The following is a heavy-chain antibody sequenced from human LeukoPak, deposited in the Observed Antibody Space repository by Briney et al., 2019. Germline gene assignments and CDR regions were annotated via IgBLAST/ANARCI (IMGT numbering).Heavy chain of an antibody. D-gene: IGHD1-26*01. CDR1: GFTVSSID. J-gene: IGHJ6*03. CDR2: IYGGGNT. V-gene: IGHV3-53*01. Sequence: GGSLRLSCAASGFTVSSIDMSWVRQAPGKGLEWISVIYGGGNTHYYADSVKGRFTISRDNAKNSLYLQMNSLRAEDTAVYYCARVMGPQSGYYYYYMDVWGKGTTVTVSS. CDR3: ARVMGPQSGYYYYYMDV.